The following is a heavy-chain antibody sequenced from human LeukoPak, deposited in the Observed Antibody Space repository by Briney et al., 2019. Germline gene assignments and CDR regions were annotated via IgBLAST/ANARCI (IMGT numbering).Heavy chain of an antibody. CDR1: GFTFSSYA. D-gene: IGHD6-19*01. CDR3: ARGDVWGIAVALYYFDY. V-gene: IGHV3-30*04. Sequence: PGRSLRLSCAASGFTFSSYAMHWVRQAPGKGLEWVAVISYDGSNKYYADSVKGRFTISRDNSKNTLYLQMNSLRAEDTAVYYCARGDVWGIAVALYYFDYWGQGTLVTVSS. J-gene: IGHJ4*02. CDR2: ISYDGSNK.